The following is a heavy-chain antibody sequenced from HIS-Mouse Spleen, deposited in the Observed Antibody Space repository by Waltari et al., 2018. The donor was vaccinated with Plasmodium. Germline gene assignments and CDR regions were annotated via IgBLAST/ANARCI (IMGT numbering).Heavy chain of an antibody. D-gene: IGHD6-19*01. J-gene: IGHJ6*02. CDR2: NDPSGGST. CDR1: GYTFTSYY. Sequence: QVQLVQSGAEVKKPGASVKVSCKASGYTFTSYYMHWVRQAPGQGLEWMGRNDPSGGSTSYAQKFQGSVTMTRDTATSTVYMELSSLRSEDTAVYYCARDLFRIGVAGTEYYYGMDVWGQGTTVTVSS. V-gene: IGHV1-46*01. CDR3: ARDLFRIGVAGTEYYYGMDV.